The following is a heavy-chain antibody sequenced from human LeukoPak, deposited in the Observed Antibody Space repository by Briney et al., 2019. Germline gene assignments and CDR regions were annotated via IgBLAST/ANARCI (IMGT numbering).Heavy chain of an antibody. V-gene: IGHV3-53*01. Sequence: GGSLRLSCAASGLTVRSNYMSWVRQAPGKGLEWVSVIYSDGSTYYEDSVKGRFTISRDNSKNTLSLQMNSLRVEDTAVYFCAREKGRGVISPYYDYGGQGTLVTVSS. D-gene: IGHD3-10*01. CDR3: AREKGRGVISPYYDY. J-gene: IGHJ4*02. CDR1: GLTVRSNY. CDR2: IYSDGST.